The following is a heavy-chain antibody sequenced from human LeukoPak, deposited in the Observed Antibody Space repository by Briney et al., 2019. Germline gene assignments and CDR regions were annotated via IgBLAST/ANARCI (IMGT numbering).Heavy chain of an antibody. Sequence: GGSPRLSCAASGFTFSSYAMSWVRQAPGKGLEWVSAISGSGGSTYYADSVKGRFTISRDNSKNTLYLQMNSLRAEDTAVYYCAKDFPDIVVVTANRSDYFDYWGQGTLVTVSS. D-gene: IGHD2-21*02. CDR2: ISGSGGST. CDR3: AKDFPDIVVVTANRSDYFDY. V-gene: IGHV3-23*01. CDR1: GFTFSSYA. J-gene: IGHJ4*02.